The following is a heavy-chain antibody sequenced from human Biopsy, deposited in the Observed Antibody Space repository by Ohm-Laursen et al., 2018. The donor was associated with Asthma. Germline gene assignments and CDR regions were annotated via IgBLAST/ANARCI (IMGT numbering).Heavy chain of an antibody. CDR1: GFAFSNYP. V-gene: IGHV3-23*01. CDR2: IRPGQPDI. CDR3: VKDTLIDSKNYYTFEV. Sequence: GSLRLSCAASGFAFSNYPMSWARQAPGKGLTWVGTIRPGQPDIDYEPPVRGRFFISRDDSKNTLYLDMTSLRAEDTAVYYCVKDTLIDSKNYYTFEVWGQGTMVAVSS. J-gene: IGHJ3*01. D-gene: IGHD3-22*01.